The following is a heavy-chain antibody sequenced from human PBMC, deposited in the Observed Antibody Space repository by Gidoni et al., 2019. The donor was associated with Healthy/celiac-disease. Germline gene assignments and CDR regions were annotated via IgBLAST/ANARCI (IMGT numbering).Heavy chain of an antibody. Sequence: EVQLVESGGGLVQLGGSRTRSCAASGFTFSRSGMSWVPQARGKGLGWVANIKKDGSEKYYVDPVKGRFTISRDNAKNSLYLQMNSLRAEDTAVYYCARGGVVAGTGIWFDPWGQGTLVTVSS. CDR1: GFTFSRSG. D-gene: IGHD6-19*01. CDR2: IKKDGSEK. V-gene: IGHV3-7*03. CDR3: ARGGVVAGTGIWFDP. J-gene: IGHJ5*02.